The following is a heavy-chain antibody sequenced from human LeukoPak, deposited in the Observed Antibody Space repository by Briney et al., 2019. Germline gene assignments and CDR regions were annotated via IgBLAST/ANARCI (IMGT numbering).Heavy chain of an antibody. J-gene: IGHJ6*03. Sequence: GASVRVSCQASGYTFTDYDFNWVRQAPGQGLMWMGWVSPTSGKTEYDPDFQDRIIITRDASTRTVFTELSSLRSDDTAVYYCARARYHWNKGGYYYLDVWGKGTTVIVSS. D-gene: IGHD1/OR15-1a*01. CDR3: ARARYHWNKGGYYYLDV. CDR1: GYTFTDYD. CDR2: VSPTSGKT. V-gene: IGHV1-8*03.